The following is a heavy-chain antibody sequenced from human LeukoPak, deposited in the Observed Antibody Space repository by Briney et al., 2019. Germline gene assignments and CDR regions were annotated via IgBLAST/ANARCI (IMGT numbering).Heavy chain of an antibody. V-gene: IGHV1-2*02. Sequence: ASVKVSCKASGYTFTGYYMHWVRQAPGQGLEWMGWINPNSGGTNYAQKFQGRVTMTTDTSTSTAYMELRSLRSDDTAVYYCARDHLRYSSSFDYWGQGTLVTVSS. J-gene: IGHJ4*02. CDR2: INPNSGGT. D-gene: IGHD6-13*01. CDR3: ARDHLRYSSSFDY. CDR1: GYTFTGYY.